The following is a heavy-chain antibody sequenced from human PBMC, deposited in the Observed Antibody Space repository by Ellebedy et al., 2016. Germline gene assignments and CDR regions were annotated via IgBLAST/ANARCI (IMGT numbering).Heavy chain of an antibody. J-gene: IGHJ3*02. V-gene: IGHV3-23*01. CDR3: ANGYYSSTSCYDAFDI. CDR2: ISGSGGST. D-gene: IGHD2-2*01. Sequence: GGSLRLXXAASGFTFSSYAMSWVRQAPGKGLEWVSAISGSGGSTYYADSVKGRFTISRDNSKNTLNLQMNSLRAEDTAVYYCANGYYSSTSCYDAFDIWGQGTMVTVSS. CDR1: GFTFSSYA.